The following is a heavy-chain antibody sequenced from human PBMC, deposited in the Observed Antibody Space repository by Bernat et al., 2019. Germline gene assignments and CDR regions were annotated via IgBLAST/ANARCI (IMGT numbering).Heavy chain of an antibody. V-gene: IGHV4-59*01. CDR1: GAFIRHYY. Sequence: HVQLQQSGPGLVKSSETLSLSCNVSGAFIRHYYWSWVRQPPGKGLEWIGYIHYSGNTENNPSLRSRVTISVDTSKDQFSLKLKSVTAADTAIYYCAGRRDGHNYHGHYYALDVWGQGTTVTVSS. J-gene: IGHJ6*02. CDR3: AGRRDGHNYHGHYYALDV. D-gene: IGHD3-10*01. CDR2: IHYSGNT.